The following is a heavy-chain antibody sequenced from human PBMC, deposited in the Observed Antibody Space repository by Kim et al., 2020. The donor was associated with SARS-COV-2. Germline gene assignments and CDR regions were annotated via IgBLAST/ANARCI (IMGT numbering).Heavy chain of an antibody. CDR2: INHSGST. D-gene: IGHD3-22*01. V-gene: IGHV4-34*01. Sequence: SETLSLTCAVYGGSFSGYYWSWIRQPPGKGLEWIGEINHSGSTNYNPSPNSRVTISVDTSKNQFSLKLSSVTAADTAVYYCARGGGLYYYDSSGSPLNYCYYYMDVWGKGTTVTVSS. CDR1: GGSFSGYY. J-gene: IGHJ6*03. CDR3: ARGGGLYYYDSSGSPLNYCYYYMDV.